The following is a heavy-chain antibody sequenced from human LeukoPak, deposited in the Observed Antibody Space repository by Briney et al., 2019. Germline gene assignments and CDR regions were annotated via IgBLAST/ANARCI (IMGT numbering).Heavy chain of an antibody. CDR1: GYTFTGYF. V-gene: IGHV1-2*02. D-gene: IGHD1-7*01. J-gene: IGHJ4*02. CDR2: INPNSGAT. Sequence: ASVKVSCKASGYTFTGYFMYWVRQPPGQGLEWMGWINPNSGATNYAQRFQGRVTMTRDTSISTAYMELSRLRLDDTAVYYCARAHGMGTFYYVDYWGQGTLVTVSS. CDR3: ARAHGMGTFYYVDY.